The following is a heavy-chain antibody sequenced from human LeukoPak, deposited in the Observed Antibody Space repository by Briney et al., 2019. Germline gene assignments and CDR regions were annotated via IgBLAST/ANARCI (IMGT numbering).Heavy chain of an antibody. CDR3: ARDIDDVGALLDF. CDR1: DDSISSNRYF. Sequence: SETLSLTCTISDDSISSNRYFWAWIRQPPGGGLEWIASINYNWRTYYNPSLKSRLTISIDTAKRQFSLKLTSVTAADTALYYCARDIDDVGALLDFWGQGTLVTASS. V-gene: IGHV4-39*07. CDR2: INYNWRT. D-gene: IGHD1-26*01. J-gene: IGHJ4*02.